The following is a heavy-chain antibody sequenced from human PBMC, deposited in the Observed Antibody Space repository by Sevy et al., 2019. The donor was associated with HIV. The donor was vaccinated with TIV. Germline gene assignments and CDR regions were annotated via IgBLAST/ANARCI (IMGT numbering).Heavy chain of an antibody. D-gene: IGHD3-9*01. V-gene: IGHV3-7*01. J-gene: IGHJ4*02. CDR1: GFNIRVYG. CDR2: INEDGSTK. CDR3: VRAIFTADSL. Sequence: GGSLRLSCAASGFNIRVYGMLWVRQAPGKGLEWVANINEDGSTKYYLESVKGRFTISRDKAENSVFLQMNSLRVEDTAVYYCVRAIFTADSLWGQGTLVTVSS.